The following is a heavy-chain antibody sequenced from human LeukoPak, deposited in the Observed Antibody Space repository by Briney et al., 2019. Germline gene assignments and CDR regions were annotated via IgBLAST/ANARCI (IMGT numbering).Heavy chain of an antibody. V-gene: IGHV3-33*03. D-gene: IGHD1-26*01. CDR3: AHSGSYIDY. Sequence: GGSLRLSCAASGFTFSSYGMHWVRQAPGKGLEWVAVIWYDGSNKYYADSVKGRFTISRDNAKNSLYLQMNSLRAEDTAVYYCAHSGSYIDYWGQGTLVTVSS. CDR1: GFTFSSYG. J-gene: IGHJ4*02. CDR2: IWYDGSNK.